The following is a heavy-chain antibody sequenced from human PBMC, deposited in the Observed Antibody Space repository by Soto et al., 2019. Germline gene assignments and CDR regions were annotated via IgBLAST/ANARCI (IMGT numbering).Heavy chain of an antibody. CDR2: IYYIGTT. CDR1: GGSISSYY. Sequence: QVQLQESGPGLVKPSETLSLTCTVSGGSISSYYWSWIRQPPGKGLEWIGYIYYIGTTKYNPSLTSRVTMSVDTSKNQFSLKLRSVTAADTAVYYCVRGGYSFASLTDFDYWGQGTLVTVSS. V-gene: IGHV4-59*01. D-gene: IGHD5-12*01. J-gene: IGHJ4*02. CDR3: VRGGYSFASLTDFDY.